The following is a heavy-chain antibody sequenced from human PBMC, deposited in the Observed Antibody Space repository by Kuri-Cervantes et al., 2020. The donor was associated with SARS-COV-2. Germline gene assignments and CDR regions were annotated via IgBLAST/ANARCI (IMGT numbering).Heavy chain of an antibody. J-gene: IGHJ6*03. V-gene: IGHV3-30-3*01. D-gene: IGHD3-3*01. CDR2: ISYDGSNK. Sequence: GGSLRLSCAASGFTFSSYAMHWVRQAPGKGLEWVAVISYDGSNKYYADSVKGRFTISRDNSKNTLYLQMNSLKTEDTAVYYCTTVEPTPEYYDFWSGPTYYYYMDVWGKGTTVTVSS. CDR1: GFTFSSYA. CDR3: TTVEPTPEYYDFWSGPTYYYYMDV.